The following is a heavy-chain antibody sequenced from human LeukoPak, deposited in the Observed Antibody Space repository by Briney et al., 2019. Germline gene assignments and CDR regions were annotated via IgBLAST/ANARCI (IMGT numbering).Heavy chain of an antibody. CDR2: IAWDDDK. V-gene: IGHV2-70*01. CDR1: GFSLSTSGMG. J-gene: IGHJ3*02. Sequence: SGPALVKPTQTLTLTCTFSGFSLSTSGMGVRWIRQPPGKALEWLALIAWDDDKFYSTSLKTRLTTSKDTSKNQVALTMTNMDPVDTATYYCARRNTAMVSDAFDIWGQGTMVTVSS. CDR3: ARRNTAMVSDAFDI. D-gene: IGHD5-18*01.